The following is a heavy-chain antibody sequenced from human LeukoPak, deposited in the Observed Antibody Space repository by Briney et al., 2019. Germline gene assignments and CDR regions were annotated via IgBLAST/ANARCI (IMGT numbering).Heavy chain of an antibody. CDR1: GFTFSSYN. J-gene: IGHJ4*02. Sequence: PGGSLRLSCAASGFTFSSYNMGWVRQAPGKGLEWVSFIDSSNRYIYQADSVKGRFTISRDNAKSSVFLQMNSLRAEDTAVYYCARVGGHCTSTSCPPPDYWGQGTLVTVSS. CDR3: ARVGGHCTSTSCPPPDY. D-gene: IGHD2-2*01. CDR2: IDSSNRYI. V-gene: IGHV3-21*01.